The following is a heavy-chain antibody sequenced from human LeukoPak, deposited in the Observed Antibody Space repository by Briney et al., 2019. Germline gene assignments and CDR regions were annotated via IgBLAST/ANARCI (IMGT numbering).Heavy chain of an antibody. CDR1: GYTFTNHD. CDR3: ARSSGSYYNPSDY. CDR2: MNANSGDT. D-gene: IGHD3-10*01. Sequence: ASVTVSCKASGYTFTNHDINWVRQATGQGLEWMGWMNANSGDTGYAQKFQGRVTMTRSTSISTAYMELSSLRSEDTAVYYCARSSGSYYNPSDYWGQGTLVTVSS. J-gene: IGHJ4*02. V-gene: IGHV1-8*01.